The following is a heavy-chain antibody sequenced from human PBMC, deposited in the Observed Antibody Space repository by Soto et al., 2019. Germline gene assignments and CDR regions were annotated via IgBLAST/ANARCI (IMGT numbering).Heavy chain of an antibody. D-gene: IGHD2-2*01. Sequence: PSETLSLTCTVSGGSIGDSLYFWGWIRQPPGKGLEWIASIYYRGNTYCNPSLKSRVTISLDTSKNQFSLNLSSVTAADTALYYCARVHQQYIWFDPWGQGTLVTVSS. CDR1: GGSIGDSLYF. CDR2: IYYRGNT. J-gene: IGHJ5*02. V-gene: IGHV4-39*01. CDR3: ARVHQQYIWFDP.